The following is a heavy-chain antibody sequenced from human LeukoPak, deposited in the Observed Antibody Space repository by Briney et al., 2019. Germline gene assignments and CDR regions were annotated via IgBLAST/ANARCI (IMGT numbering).Heavy chain of an antibody. D-gene: IGHD5-12*01. CDR3: ARLRTDSGYDYMYFHH. Sequence: GEFLRISCKGSGYSFSSYWISWVRQMPGKGLEWMGRIDPSDSYTSYSPSFEGHVTISADESTSTAYLQWSSLKASDTAMYYCARLRTDSGYDYMYFHHWGQGTLVTVSS. V-gene: IGHV5-10-1*01. J-gene: IGHJ1*01. CDR2: IDPSDSYT. CDR1: GYSFSSYW.